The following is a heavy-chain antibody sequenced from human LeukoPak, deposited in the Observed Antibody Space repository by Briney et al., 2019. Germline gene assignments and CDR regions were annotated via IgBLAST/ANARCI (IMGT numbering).Heavy chain of an antibody. CDR3: ARVLPNYYDNSGLSFDT. D-gene: IGHD3-22*01. Sequence: ASVKVSCKASGYTFTTYCMHWVRQAPGQGLEWMGIIHPGDGSTSYAQKFQGRVTMTRDTSTSTVYMELSSLRSEDTAVYYCARVLPNYYDNSGLSFDTWGQGTLVSVSS. CDR2: IHPGDGST. CDR1: GYTFTTYC. J-gene: IGHJ5*02. V-gene: IGHV1-46*01.